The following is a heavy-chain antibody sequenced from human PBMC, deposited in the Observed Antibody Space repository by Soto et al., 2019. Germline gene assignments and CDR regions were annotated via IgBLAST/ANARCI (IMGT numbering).Heavy chain of an antibody. CDR2: ISYDGRNK. D-gene: IGHD3-3*01. V-gene: IGHV3-30*18. CDR3: AKDLQRFLGHYYGMDV. Sequence: QVQLVESGGGVVQPGRSLRLSCAASGFTFSSYGMHWVRQAPGKGLEWVAVISYDGRNKNYADSVKGRFTISRDNSKNTLYLQMNSLRAEDTAVYYCAKDLQRFLGHYYGMDVWGPGTTVTVSS. J-gene: IGHJ6*02. CDR1: GFTFSSYG.